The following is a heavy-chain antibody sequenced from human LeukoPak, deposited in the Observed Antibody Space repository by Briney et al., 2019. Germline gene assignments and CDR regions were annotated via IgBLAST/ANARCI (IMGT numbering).Heavy chain of an antibody. V-gene: IGHV1-46*01. Sequence: GASVKVSCKASGYTFTSYDINWVRQATGQGLEWMGIINPSGGSTSYAQKFQGRVTMTRDTSTSTVYMELSSLRSEDTAVYYCARGGYSYGKGPNWFDPWGQGTLVTVSS. CDR3: ARGGYSYGKGPNWFDP. J-gene: IGHJ5*02. CDR1: GYTFTSYD. D-gene: IGHD5-18*01. CDR2: INPSGGST.